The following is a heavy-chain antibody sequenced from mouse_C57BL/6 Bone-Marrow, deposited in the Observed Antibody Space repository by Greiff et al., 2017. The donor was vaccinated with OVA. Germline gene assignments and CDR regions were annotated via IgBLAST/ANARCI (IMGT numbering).Heavy chain of an antibody. Sequence: VQLQQSGAELVKPGASVKLSCKASGYTFTSYWMHWVKQRPGQGLEWIGMIHPNSGSTNYNEKFKSKATLTVDKSSSTAYMQLSSLTSEDSAVYYCARPLTGANWYFDVWGTGTTVTVSS. CDR2: IHPNSGST. D-gene: IGHD4-1*01. J-gene: IGHJ1*03. CDR3: ARPLTGANWYFDV. V-gene: IGHV1-64*01. CDR1: GYTFTSYW.